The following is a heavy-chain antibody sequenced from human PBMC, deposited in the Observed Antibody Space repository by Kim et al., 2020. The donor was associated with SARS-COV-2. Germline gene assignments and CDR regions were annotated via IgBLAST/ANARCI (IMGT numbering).Heavy chain of an antibody. CDR1: GFTFSSYG. J-gene: IGHJ4*02. V-gene: IGHV3-33*06. Sequence: GGSLRLSCAASGFTFSSYGMHWVRQAPGKGLEWVAVIWNDGSNKYYADSVKGRFTISRDNSKNTLYLQMNSLRAEDTAVYYCAKEKIWFGELLTTYYFDYWGQGTLVTVSS. CDR3: AKEKIWFGELLTTYYFDY. D-gene: IGHD3-10*01. CDR2: IWNDGSNK.